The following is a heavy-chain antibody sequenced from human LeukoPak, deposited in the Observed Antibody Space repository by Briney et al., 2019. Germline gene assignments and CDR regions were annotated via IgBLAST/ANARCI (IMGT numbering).Heavy chain of an antibody. V-gene: IGHV5-51*01. CDR2: IYPGDSDT. CDR1: GYSFTSYW. Sequence: GGSLEISCKGSGYSFTSYWIGWVRQMPGKGLEWMGIIYPGDSDTRYSPSFQGQVTISADKSISTAYLQWSSLKASDTAMYYCARQPHPYIGLADYWGQGTLVTVSS. D-gene: IGHD3-3*01. CDR3: ARQPHPYIGLADY. J-gene: IGHJ4*02.